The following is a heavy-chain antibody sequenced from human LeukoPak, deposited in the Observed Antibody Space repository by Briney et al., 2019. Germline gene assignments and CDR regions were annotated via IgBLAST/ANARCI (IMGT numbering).Heavy chain of an antibody. CDR1: GYTFTSYD. Sequence: GASVKVSCKASGYTFTSYDINWVRQATGQRLEWMGWINAGNGNTKYSQKFQGRVTITRDTSASTAYMELSSLRSEDTAVYYCARVVDVNSYGLFDYWGQGTLVTVSS. CDR2: INAGNGNT. V-gene: IGHV1-3*01. D-gene: IGHD5-18*01. CDR3: ARVVDVNSYGLFDY. J-gene: IGHJ4*02.